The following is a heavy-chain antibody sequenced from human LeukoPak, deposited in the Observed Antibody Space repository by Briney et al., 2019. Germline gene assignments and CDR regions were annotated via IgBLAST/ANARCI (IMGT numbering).Heavy chain of an antibody. Sequence: GGSLRLSCAASGFTFSSYAMSWARQAPGKGLEWVSAISGSGGSTYYADSVKGRFTIPRDNSKNTLYLQMNSLRAEDTAVYYCAKYIAVAGGYYYGMDVWGQGTTVTVSS. CDR1: GFTFSSYA. J-gene: IGHJ6*02. V-gene: IGHV3-23*01. CDR2: ISGSGGST. D-gene: IGHD6-19*01. CDR3: AKYIAVAGGYYYGMDV.